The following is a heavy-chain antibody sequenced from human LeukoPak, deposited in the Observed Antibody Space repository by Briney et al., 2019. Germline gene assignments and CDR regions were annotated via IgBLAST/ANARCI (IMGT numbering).Heavy chain of an antibody. D-gene: IGHD3-22*01. CDR3: ARARSDSSGYYY. V-gene: IGHV4-31*03. CDR2: IYYSGST. J-gene: IGHJ4*02. Sequence: SETLSLTCTVSGGSISSGGYYWSWIRQHPGKGLEWIGYIYYSGSTYYNPSLKSRVTISVDTSKNQFSLNLSSVTAADTAVYYCARARSDSSGYYYWGQGTLVTVSS. CDR1: GGSISSGGYY.